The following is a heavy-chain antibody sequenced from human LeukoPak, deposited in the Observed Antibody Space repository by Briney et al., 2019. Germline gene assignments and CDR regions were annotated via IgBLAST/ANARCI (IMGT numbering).Heavy chain of an antibody. J-gene: IGHJ4*02. D-gene: IGHD4-17*01. CDR3: ARELDHDYYDFYFDD. V-gene: IGHV4-59*01. CDR2: IYDSGST. CDR1: GGSINNYY. Sequence: SETLSLTCAVSGGSINNYYWSWIRQPPGKGLEWIGYIYDSGSTNYNPSLKSRVATSLDTSKNQVSLELSSVTAADTAVYYCARELDHDYYDFYFDDWGQGTLVTVSS.